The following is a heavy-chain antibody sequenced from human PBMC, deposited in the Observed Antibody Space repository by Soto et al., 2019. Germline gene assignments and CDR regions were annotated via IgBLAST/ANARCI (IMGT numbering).Heavy chain of an antibody. Sequence: QVQLQESGPGLVKPSQTLSLTCTVSGGSISSGGYYWSWIRQHPGKGLEWIGYIYYSGSTYYNPSLKSRVTISVDTSKNQFSLKLSSVTAADTAVYYCARAEDIVVVPAAISFDYWGQGTLVTVSS. CDR3: ARAEDIVVVPAAISFDY. D-gene: IGHD2-2*01. CDR1: GGSISSGGYY. CDR2: IYYSGST. V-gene: IGHV4-31*03. J-gene: IGHJ4*02.